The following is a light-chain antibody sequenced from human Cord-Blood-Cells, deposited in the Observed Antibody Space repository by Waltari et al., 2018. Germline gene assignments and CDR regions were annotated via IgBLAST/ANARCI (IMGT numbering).Light chain of an antibody. J-gene: IGKJ4*01. CDR3: QQRSNWPPLT. CDR1: QSVSSY. Sequence: EIVLTQSPATLSLSPGERATRSCRASQSVSSYLAWYQQKPGQAPRLLIYDASNRATGIPARFSGSGSGTDFTLTISLLDPEDFAVYYCQQRSNWPPLTFGGGTKMEIK. CDR2: DAS. V-gene: IGKV3-11*01.